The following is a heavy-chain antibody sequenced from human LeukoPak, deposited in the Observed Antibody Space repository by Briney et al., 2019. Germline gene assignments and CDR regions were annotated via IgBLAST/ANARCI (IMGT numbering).Heavy chain of an antibody. Sequence: SEILSLTCTVSGGSISGYYWSWVRQPPGKGLEWIGYIYDSGTTNYNPSLKSRVTISEDTSKNQFSLKLTSVTAADTAVYYCAKKVESKWFDPWGQGTLVTVSS. V-gene: IGHV4-59*01. CDR3: AKKVESKWFDP. CDR1: GGSISGYY. J-gene: IGHJ5*02. D-gene: IGHD1-1*01. CDR2: IYDSGTT.